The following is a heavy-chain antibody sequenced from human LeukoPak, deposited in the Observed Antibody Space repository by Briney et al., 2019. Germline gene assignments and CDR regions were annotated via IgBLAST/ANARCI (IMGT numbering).Heavy chain of an antibody. CDR2: IIPIFGTA. Sequence: ASVKVSCKASGGTFISYAISWVRQAPGQGLEWMGGIIPIFGTANYAQKFQGRVTITADESTSTAYMELSSLRSEDTAVYYCARSSGGRYSNPPNYFDYWGQGTLVTVSS. J-gene: IGHJ4*02. CDR1: GGTFISYA. D-gene: IGHD4-11*01. V-gene: IGHV1-69*13. CDR3: ARSSGGRYSNPPNYFDY.